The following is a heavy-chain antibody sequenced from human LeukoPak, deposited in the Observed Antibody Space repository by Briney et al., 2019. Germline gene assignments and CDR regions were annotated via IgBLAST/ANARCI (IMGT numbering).Heavy chain of an antibody. Sequence: SQTLSLTCAVYGGSFTTYYCSWIRQPPRNGLEWVGSIYYSGSSYYNKSLKSRVTISVDTSKNQFSLKLSSVTAADMAVYYCARQRVVVVPAAISYFDYWGQGTLVTVSS. CDR2: IYYSGSS. J-gene: IGHJ4*02. CDR3: ARQRVVVVPAAISYFDY. D-gene: IGHD2-2*01. CDR1: GGSFTTYY. V-gene: IGHV4-59*08.